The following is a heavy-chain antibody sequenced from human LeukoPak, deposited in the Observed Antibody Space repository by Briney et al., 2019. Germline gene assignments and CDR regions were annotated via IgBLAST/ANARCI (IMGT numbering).Heavy chain of an antibody. CDR3: ARDLSSSYYYYYYMDV. Sequence: SETLSLTCTVSGGSISSYYWSWLRQPAGKGLEWIGRIYTSGSTNYNPSLKSRVTMSVDTSKNQFSLKLSSVTAADTAVYYCARDLSSSYYYYYYMDVWGKGTTVTVSS. CDR1: GGSISSYY. CDR2: IYTSGST. V-gene: IGHV4-4*07. D-gene: IGHD6-6*01. J-gene: IGHJ6*03.